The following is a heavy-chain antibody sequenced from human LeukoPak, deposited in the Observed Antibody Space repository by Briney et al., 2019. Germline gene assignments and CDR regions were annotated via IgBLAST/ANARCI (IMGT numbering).Heavy chain of an antibody. V-gene: IGHV4-39*07. J-gene: IGHJ4*02. Sequence: SETLSLTCTVSGGSISSYNSYCGWFRQPPGKRLEWIGTIYHFGGTYYNPSLRSRVTFSVDTSKTQFSLKLSSVTAADTAVYYCARGKAYSGSYYGIFDYWGQGTLVTVSS. CDR2: IYHFGGT. CDR1: GGSISSYNSY. D-gene: IGHD1-26*01. CDR3: ARGKAYSGSYYGIFDY.